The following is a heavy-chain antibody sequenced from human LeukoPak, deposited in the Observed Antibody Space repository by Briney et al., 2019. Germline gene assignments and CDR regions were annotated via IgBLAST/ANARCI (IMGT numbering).Heavy chain of an antibody. J-gene: IGHJ6*03. V-gene: IGHV1-46*01. CDR1: GYTFTSYY. D-gene: IGHD3-10*01. Sequence: ASVKVSCKASGYTFTSYYMHWVRQAPGQGLEWMGIINPSGGSTSYAQKFQGRVTMTRNTSISTAYMELSSLRSEDTAVYYCAGALSMVRGVLITYYYYYYMDVWGKGTTVTVSS. CDR2: INPSGGST. CDR3: AGALSMVRGVLITYYYYYYMDV.